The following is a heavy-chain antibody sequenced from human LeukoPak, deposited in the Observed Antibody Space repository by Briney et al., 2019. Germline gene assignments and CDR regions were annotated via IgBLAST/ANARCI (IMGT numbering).Heavy chain of an antibody. CDR2: ISAYNGNT. Sequence: GASVKVSGKASGYTFTTYGISWVRQAPGQGLEWMGWISAYNGNTDYAQKFQGRVTLTTDTSTSTAYMELKSLRSDDTAVYYCARDRTIVVVSSAMPGYNWFDPWGQGTLVTVSS. CDR3: ARDRTIVVVSSAMPGYNWFDP. J-gene: IGHJ5*02. CDR1: GYTFTTYG. D-gene: IGHD2-2*01. V-gene: IGHV1-18*01.